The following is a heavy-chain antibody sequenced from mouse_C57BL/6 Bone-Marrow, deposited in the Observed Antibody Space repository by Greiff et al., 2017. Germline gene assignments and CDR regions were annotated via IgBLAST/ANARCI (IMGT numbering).Heavy chain of an antibody. V-gene: IGHV5-6*01. CDR2: ISSGGSYT. D-gene: IGHD1-1*01. CDR1: GFTFSSYG. J-gene: IGHJ2*01. Sequence: VQLQQSGGDLVKPGGSLKLSCAASGFTFSSYGMSWVRQTPDKRLEWVATISSGGSYTYYPDSVKGRFTISRDNAKNTLYLQMSSLKSEDTAMYYCARHFPYYYGSSYLFDYWGQGTTLTVSS. CDR3: ARHFPYYYGSSYLFDY.